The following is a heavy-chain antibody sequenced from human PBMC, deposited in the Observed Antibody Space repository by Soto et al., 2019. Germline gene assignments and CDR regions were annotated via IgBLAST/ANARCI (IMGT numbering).Heavy chain of an antibody. V-gene: IGHV1-18*01. CDR3: ASESSSSCHDY. J-gene: IGHJ4*02. CDR1: GYTFTSYG. Sequence: QVQLVQSGAEVKKPGASVKVSCKASGYTFTSYGISWVRQAPGQGLEWMGWISAYNGNTNYAQKLQGRVTMTTDTSTRTASMELRSLSSDDTVVYYCASESSSSCHDYWGQGTLVTVSS. CDR2: ISAYNGNT. D-gene: IGHD6-13*01.